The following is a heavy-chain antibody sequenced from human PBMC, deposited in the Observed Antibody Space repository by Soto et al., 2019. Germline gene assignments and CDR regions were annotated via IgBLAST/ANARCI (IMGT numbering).Heavy chain of an antibody. CDR2: IKQDGSEK. D-gene: IGHD2-2*01. CDR3: AKDLSSTYYYYGMDV. V-gene: IGHV3-7*05. CDR1: GFTFSSYW. Sequence: GGSLRLSCAASGFTFSSYWMSWVRQAPGKGLEWVANIKQDGSEKYYVDSVKGRFTISRDNAKNSLYLQMNSLRAEDTAVYYCAKDLSSTYYYYGMDVWGQGTTVTVSS. J-gene: IGHJ6*02.